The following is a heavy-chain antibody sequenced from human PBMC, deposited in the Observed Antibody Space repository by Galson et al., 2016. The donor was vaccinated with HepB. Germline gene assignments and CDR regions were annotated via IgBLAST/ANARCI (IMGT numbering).Heavy chain of an antibody. CDR2: VYSSGST. CDR3: ARVSVLTSMETKSDAFDI. CDR1: GGSISSGAYY. Sequence: LSLTCTVSGGSISSGAYYWSWIRQPAGRGLEWIGRVYSSGSTNYNPSLKTRVTISINTSKNQFSLRLSFVTAADTAVYYCARVSVLTSMETKSDAFDIWGHGTMVTVSS. J-gene: IGHJ3*02. D-gene: IGHD2/OR15-2a*01. V-gene: IGHV4-61*02.